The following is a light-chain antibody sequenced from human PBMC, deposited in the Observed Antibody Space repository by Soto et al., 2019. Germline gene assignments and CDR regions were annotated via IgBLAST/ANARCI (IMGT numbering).Light chain of an antibody. V-gene: IGLV2-23*01. CDR2: EGT. CDR3: CSYAGSNTYVI. Sequence: LTQPASVSGSPGQSITISCTGTSSDVGSYDLVSWYQHHPGSAPKLMIYEGTERPSGISNRFSGSKSGNTASLTISGLQAEDEADYYCCSYAGSNTYVIFGGGTKVTVL. CDR1: SSDVGSYDL. J-gene: IGLJ2*01.